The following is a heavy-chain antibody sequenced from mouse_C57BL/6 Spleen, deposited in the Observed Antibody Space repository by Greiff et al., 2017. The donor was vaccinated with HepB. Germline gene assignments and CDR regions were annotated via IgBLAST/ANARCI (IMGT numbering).Heavy chain of an antibody. J-gene: IGHJ1*03. CDR3: ARRGLTGSYFDV. CDR2: INPSSGYT. CDR1: GYTFTSYT. V-gene: IGHV1-4*01. Sequence: QVQLKQSGAELARPGASVKMSCKASGYTFTSYTMHWVKQRPGQGLEWIGYINPSSGYTKYNQKFKDKATLTADKSSSTAYMQLSSLTSEDSAVYYCARRGLTGSYFDVWGTGTTVTVSS. D-gene: IGHD4-1*01.